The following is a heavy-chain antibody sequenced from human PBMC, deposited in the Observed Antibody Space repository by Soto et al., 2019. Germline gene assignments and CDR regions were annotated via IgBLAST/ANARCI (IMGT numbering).Heavy chain of an antibody. CDR3: ASVYYDFWSGYHRDPLYGMDV. V-gene: IGHV3-21*01. Sequence: GGALRLSCAASGFTFSSYSMNWVRQAPGKGLEWVSSISSSSSYIYYADSVKGRFTISRDNAKNSLYLQMNSLRAEDTAVYYCASVYYDFWSGYHRDPLYGMDVWGQGTTVTVSS. D-gene: IGHD3-3*01. CDR2: ISSSSSYI. CDR1: GFTFSSYS. J-gene: IGHJ6*02.